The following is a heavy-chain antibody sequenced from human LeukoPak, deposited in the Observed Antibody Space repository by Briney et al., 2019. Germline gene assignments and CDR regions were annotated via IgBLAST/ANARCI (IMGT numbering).Heavy chain of an antibody. D-gene: IGHD5-12*01. J-gene: IGHJ6*02. CDR2: IYYSGST. CDR3: ARDHGNAGSRYALYYYYGMDV. Sequence: SETLSLTCTVSDGSISSGTYYWSWIRQHPGKGLEWIGYIYYSGSTYYNPSLKSRVTMSIDTSKNQFSLKLSSVTAADTAVYYCARDHGNAGSRYALYYYYGMDVWGQGTTVTVSS. V-gene: IGHV4-31*03. CDR1: DGSISSGTYY.